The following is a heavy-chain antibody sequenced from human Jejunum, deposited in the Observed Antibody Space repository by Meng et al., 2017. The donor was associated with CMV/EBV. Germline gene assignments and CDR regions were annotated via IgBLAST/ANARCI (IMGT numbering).Heavy chain of an antibody. CDR2: VYSGGSTT. CDR1: GFTFSSSA. CDR3: ARDGIIDDSFDI. J-gene: IGHJ3*02. Sequence: AASGFTFSSSAMSWVRQAPGKGLEWVAVVYSGGSTTFYGDSVKGRFTISSDNSKDTLYLQMNSLRAEDTAVYYCARDGIIDDSFDIWGQGTMVTVSS. D-gene: IGHD3-16*02. V-gene: IGHV3-23*03.